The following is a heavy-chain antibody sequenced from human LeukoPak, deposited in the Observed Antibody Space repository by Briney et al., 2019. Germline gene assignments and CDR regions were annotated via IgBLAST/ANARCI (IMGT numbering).Heavy chain of an antibody. V-gene: IGHV3-7*01. D-gene: IGHD3-3*01. CDR3: AKHVLRFLEWLYPNYYYYGMDV. CDR1: GFTFSSYS. CDR2: IKQDGSEK. Sequence: GGSLRLSCAASGFTFSSYSMSWVRQAPGKGLEWVSNIKQDGSEKYYVDSVKGRFTISRDNAKNSLYLQMNSLRAEDTAVYYCAKHVLRFLEWLYPNYYYYGMDVWGQGTTVTVSS. J-gene: IGHJ6*02.